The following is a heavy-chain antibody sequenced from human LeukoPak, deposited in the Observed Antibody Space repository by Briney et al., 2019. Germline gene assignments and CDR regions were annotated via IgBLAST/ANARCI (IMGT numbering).Heavy chain of an antibody. Sequence: ASVKVSCKASGYTFTGYYMHWVRQAPGQGLEWMGRITPNSGGTKYAQKFQGRVTMTWDTSISTAYMELSRLRSDDTAVYYCARGLENFDYWGQGTLVTVSS. D-gene: IGHD1-1*01. CDR2: ITPNSGGT. V-gene: IGHV1-2*06. J-gene: IGHJ4*02. CDR3: ARGLENFDY. CDR1: GYTFTGYY.